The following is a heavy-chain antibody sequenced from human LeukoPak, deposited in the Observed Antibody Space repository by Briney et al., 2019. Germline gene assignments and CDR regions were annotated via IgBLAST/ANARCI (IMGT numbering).Heavy chain of an antibody. CDR3: ARQLRADYYDSSGVWYFDL. J-gene: IGHJ2*01. CDR2: IYYSGST. D-gene: IGHD3-22*01. CDR1: GGSISSSSYY. V-gene: IGHV4-39*01. Sequence: PSETLSLTCTVSGGSISSSSYYWGWIRQPPGKGLEWIGSIYYSGSTYYNPSLKSRVTISVDTSKNQFSPKLSSVTAADTAVYYCARQLRADYYDSSGVWYFDLWGRGTLVTVSS.